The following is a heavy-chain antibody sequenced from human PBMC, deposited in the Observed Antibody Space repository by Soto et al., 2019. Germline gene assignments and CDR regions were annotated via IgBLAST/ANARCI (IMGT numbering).Heavy chain of an antibody. CDR2: ISGSGGST. CDR1: GFNFRSYA. Sequence: GGSLRLCYAASGFNFRSYAMSWVRQAPGKGLEWVSAISGSGGSTYYADSVKGRFTISRDNSKNTLYLQMNSLRAEDTAVYYCAKCPGPAANYGMDVWGQGTTVTAP. CDR3: AKCPGPAANYGMDV. D-gene: IGHD2-2*01. J-gene: IGHJ6*02. V-gene: IGHV3-23*01.